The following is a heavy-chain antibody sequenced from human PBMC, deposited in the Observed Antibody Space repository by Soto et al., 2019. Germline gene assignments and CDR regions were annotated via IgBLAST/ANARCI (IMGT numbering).Heavy chain of an antibody. CDR1: GFVSRRYT. CDR2: ISGSGGST. J-gene: IGHJ3*02. D-gene: IGHD3-22*01. Sequence: GSLRLSCAASGFVSRRYTINWVRQAPGKGLEWVSGISGSGGSTYYADSVKGRFTISRDNSKNTLYLQMNSLRAEDTAIYYCAKGLSYYYDSSDDAFDIWGQGTMVTVSS. CDR3: AKGLSYYYDSSDDAFDI. V-gene: IGHV3-23*01.